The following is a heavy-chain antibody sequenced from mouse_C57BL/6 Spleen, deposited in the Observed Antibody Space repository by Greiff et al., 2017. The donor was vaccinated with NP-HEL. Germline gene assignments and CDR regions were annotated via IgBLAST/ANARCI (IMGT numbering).Heavy chain of an antibody. CDR2: ISSGSSTI. CDR1: GFTFSDYG. V-gene: IGHV5-17*01. D-gene: IGHD4-1*01. CDR3: AREDWDWFAY. Sequence: EVKLMESGGGLVKPGGSLKLSCAASGFTFSDYGMHWVRQAPEKGLEWVAYISSGSSTIYYADTVKGRFNISRDNAKNTLFLQMTSLRSEDTAMYYCAREDWDWFAYWGQGTLVTVSA. J-gene: IGHJ3*01.